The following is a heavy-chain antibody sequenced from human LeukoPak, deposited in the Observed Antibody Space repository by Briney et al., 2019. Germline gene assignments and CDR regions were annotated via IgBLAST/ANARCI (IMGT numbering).Heavy chain of an antibody. V-gene: IGHV3-7*03. Sequence: GGSLRLSCAASGFTFSNNYMTWVRQAPGKGLEWVANIKQDGSEKYYVDSVKGRFTISRDNAKNSLYLQMNSLRAEDTAVYYCARDQGYCSGGSCYPYYYYGMDVWGKGTTVTVSS. CDR1: GFTFSNNY. J-gene: IGHJ6*04. D-gene: IGHD2-15*01. CDR3: ARDQGYCSGGSCYPYYYYGMDV. CDR2: IKQDGSEK.